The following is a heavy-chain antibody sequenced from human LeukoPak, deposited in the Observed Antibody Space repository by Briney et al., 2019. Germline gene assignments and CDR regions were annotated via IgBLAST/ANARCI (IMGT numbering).Heavy chain of an antibody. Sequence: GGSLRLSCAASGFSFGSPWMDWVRQAPGKGLEWVASINPDGSEKYSVDSVEGRFTISRDNAKNLLYLQVNSLRVEDTAFYYCARDLAYSRLDYWGQGMLVTVSS. V-gene: IGHV3-7*01. J-gene: IGHJ4*02. CDR2: INPDGSEK. CDR1: GFSFGSPW. D-gene: IGHD5-18*01. CDR3: ARDLAYSRLDY.